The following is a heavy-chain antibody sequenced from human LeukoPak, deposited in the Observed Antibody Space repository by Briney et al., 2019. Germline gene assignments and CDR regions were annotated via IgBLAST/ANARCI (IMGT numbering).Heavy chain of an antibody. V-gene: IGHV1-69*05. CDR3: ARGAAAKPYYYYYYMDV. Sequence: SVKVSCKASGGTFSNYAISWVRQAPGQGLEWMGRIIPIFGTANYAQKFQGRVTITTDESTSTAYMELSSLRSEDTAVYYCARGAAAKPYYYYYYMDVWGKGTTVTVSS. CDR2: IIPIFGTA. J-gene: IGHJ6*03. CDR1: GGTFSNYA. D-gene: IGHD6-13*01.